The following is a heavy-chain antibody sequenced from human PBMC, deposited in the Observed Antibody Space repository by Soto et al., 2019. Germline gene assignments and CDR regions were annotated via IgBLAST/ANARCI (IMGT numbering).Heavy chain of an antibody. Sequence: GGSLRLSCVASGLTFSSYGMHWVRQAPGKGLEWVAIISYDGSNTYYADSVKGRFTIPRDDSKNTVYLQMNSLKTEDTGVYYCMTDRQFRPAYWGQGTLVTVSS. CDR3: MTDRQFRPAY. CDR2: ISYDGSNT. J-gene: IGHJ4*02. CDR1: GLTFSSYG. V-gene: IGHV3-30*03.